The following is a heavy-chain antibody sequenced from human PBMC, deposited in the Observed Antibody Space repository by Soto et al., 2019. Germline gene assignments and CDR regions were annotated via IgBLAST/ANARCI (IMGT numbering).Heavy chain of an antibody. CDR3: ARDPGLVGRRFDY. J-gene: IGHJ4*02. D-gene: IGHD1-26*01. CDR2: ISTFNGNT. Sequence: QVQLVQSGAEVKKPGASVKVSCKASGYTFSLFGISWVRQAPGQVLEWMGWISTFNGNTNYAQKFQGRVTITTDTSTGTAYVELRTLRSDDTAVYYCARDPGLVGRRFDYWCQGTLVTVSS. CDR1: GYTFSLFG. V-gene: IGHV1-18*01.